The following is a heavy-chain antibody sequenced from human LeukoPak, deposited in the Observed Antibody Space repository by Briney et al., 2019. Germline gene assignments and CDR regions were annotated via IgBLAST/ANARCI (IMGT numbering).Heavy chain of an antibody. CDR2: IYYNGST. J-gene: IGHJ4*02. D-gene: IGHD4-17*01. CDR3: ASPKLHGEIDY. Sequence: SETLSLTCTVSGGSISSSSYYWGWIRQPPGKGLEWIGSIYYNGSTYYNPSLKSRVTISVDTPKNQFSLKLSSVTAADTAVYYCASPKLHGEIDYWGQGTLVTVSS. CDR1: GGSISSSSYY. V-gene: IGHV4-39*01.